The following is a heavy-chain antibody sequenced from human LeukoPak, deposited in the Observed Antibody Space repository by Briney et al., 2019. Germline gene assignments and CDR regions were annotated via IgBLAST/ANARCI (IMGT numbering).Heavy chain of an antibody. Sequence: GGSLRLSCAASGFTFSSYAMSWVRQAPGKGLEWVPAISGSGGSTYYADSVKGRFTISRDNSKNTLYLQMNSLRAEDTAVYYCAKVMIVVVPAATDYWGQGTLVTVSS. D-gene: IGHD2-2*01. CDR1: GFTFSSYA. CDR2: ISGSGGST. CDR3: AKVMIVVVPAATDY. V-gene: IGHV3-23*01. J-gene: IGHJ4*02.